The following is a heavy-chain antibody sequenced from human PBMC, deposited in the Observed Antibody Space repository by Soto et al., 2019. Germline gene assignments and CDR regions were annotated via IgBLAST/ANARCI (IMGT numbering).Heavy chain of an antibody. J-gene: IGHJ4*02. CDR1: GGSISSGGYS. V-gene: IGHV4-39*07. D-gene: IGHD5-18*01. Sequence: PSETLSLTCAVSGGSISSGGYSWSWIRQPPGKGLEWIGEINYSGSTNYNPSLKSRVTISVDTSKNQFSLKLSSVTAADTAVYYCARGGYSNGYGYWGQGTLVTVSS. CDR3: ARGGYSNGYGY. CDR2: INYSGST.